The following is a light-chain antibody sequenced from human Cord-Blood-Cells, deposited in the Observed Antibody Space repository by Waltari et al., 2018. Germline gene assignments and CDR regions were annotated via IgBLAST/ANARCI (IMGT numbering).Light chain of an antibody. CDR1: KLGDKY. Sequence: SYELTQPPSVSVSPGQTASITCSGDKLGDKYACWYQQKPGQSPVLVIDQDSKRPSGIPARFSGSSSGNTATLTISGTQAMDEADYYCQAWDSSTHVVFGGGTKLTVL. CDR3: QAWDSSTHVV. J-gene: IGLJ2*01. CDR2: QDS. V-gene: IGLV3-1*01.